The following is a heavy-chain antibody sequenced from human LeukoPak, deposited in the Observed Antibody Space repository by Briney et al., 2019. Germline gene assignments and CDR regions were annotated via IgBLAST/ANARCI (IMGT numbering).Heavy chain of an antibody. Sequence: GASAKISCKASGYTFNTYGITWVRQAPGQGLEWMGWIRTYNGDTHYAEKLQGRVTMTTDTSTSTAYMELTSLRSDDTAVYYCARALFGNYGRVSFTEFDFWGQGTLVTVSS. CDR2: IRTYNGDT. CDR3: ARALFGNYGRVSFTEFDF. V-gene: IGHV1-18*01. D-gene: IGHD4-17*01. J-gene: IGHJ4*02. CDR1: GYTFNTYG.